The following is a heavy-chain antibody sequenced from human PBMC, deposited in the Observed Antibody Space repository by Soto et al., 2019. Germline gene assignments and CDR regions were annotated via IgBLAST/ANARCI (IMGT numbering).Heavy chain of an antibody. Sequence: EVQLLESGGGLVQPGGSLRLSCVVSGFTFGSYAMSWVRQAPEKGPEWVAILGGNGFTTYYAASVKGRFTISGDKSKSTLFLQMNSLRADYTGVYSCAIALRPSLNFFYYMDVWGRGTSVTVSS. V-gene: IGHV3-23*01. D-gene: IGHD2-2*01. J-gene: IGHJ6*03. CDR3: AIALRPSLNFFYYMDV. CDR1: GFTFGSYA. CDR2: LGGNGFTT.